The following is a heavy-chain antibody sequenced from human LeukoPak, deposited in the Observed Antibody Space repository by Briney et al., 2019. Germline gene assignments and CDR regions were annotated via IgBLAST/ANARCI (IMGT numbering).Heavy chain of an antibody. V-gene: IGHV3-9*01. Sequence: PGGALRLSCAASGFTFDDYVMQWVRPARGKGVEWVSDNSWNSGSINYVDCVKGRFISSRDKAKNFLYVEMNSLRAEDTALYYCAKDNDYDILTGYYLFDYWGQGTLVTVSS. CDR1: GFTFDDYV. CDR3: AKDNDYDILTGYYLFDY. D-gene: IGHD3-9*01. J-gene: IGHJ4*02. CDR2: NSWNSGSI.